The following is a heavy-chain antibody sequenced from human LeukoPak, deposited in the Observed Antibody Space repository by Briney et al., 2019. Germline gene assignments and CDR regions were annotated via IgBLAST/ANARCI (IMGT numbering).Heavy chain of an antibody. Sequence: GASVKVSCKASGYTFTSYGISWVRQAPGQGLEWMGWISAYNGNTNYAQKLQGRVTMTTDTSTSTAYMELRSLRSDDTAVYYCARANNDILTGYRSYFDYWGQGTLVTVSS. V-gene: IGHV1-18*01. J-gene: IGHJ4*02. CDR1: GYTFTSYG. CDR2: ISAYNGNT. D-gene: IGHD3-9*01. CDR3: ARANNDILTGYRSYFDY.